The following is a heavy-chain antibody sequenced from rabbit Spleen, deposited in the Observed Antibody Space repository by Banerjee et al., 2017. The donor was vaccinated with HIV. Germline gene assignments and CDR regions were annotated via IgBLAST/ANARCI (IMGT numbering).Heavy chain of an antibody. J-gene: IGHJ6*01. CDR2: IAGSSSGFT. Sequence: QSLEESGGGLVQPEGSLALTCKASGFSFSSSDYICWVRQAPGKGLEWISCIAGSSSGFTYSGTWAKGRFTISKTSSTTVTLPMTSLTVADTATYFCARDTGSSFSSYGMDLWGPGTLVTVS. D-gene: IGHD8-1*01. CDR1: GFSFSSSDY. CDR3: ARDTGSSFSSYGMDL. V-gene: IGHV1S40*01.